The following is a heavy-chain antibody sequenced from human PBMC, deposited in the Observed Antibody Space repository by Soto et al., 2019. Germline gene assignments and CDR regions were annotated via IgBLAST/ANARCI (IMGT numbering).Heavy chain of an antibody. CDR2: ISGSGDST. J-gene: IGHJ6*02. Sequence: GGSLRLSCAASGFTFSSYAMSWVRQAPGKGLEWVSAISGSGDSTYYADSVKGRFTISRDNSKNTLYLQMNSLRAEDTAVYYCAKAMDVVVVAATHDYYYYYGMDVWGQGTTVTVSS. CDR1: GFTFSSYA. D-gene: IGHD2-15*01. CDR3: AKAMDVVVVAATHDYYYYYGMDV. V-gene: IGHV3-23*01.